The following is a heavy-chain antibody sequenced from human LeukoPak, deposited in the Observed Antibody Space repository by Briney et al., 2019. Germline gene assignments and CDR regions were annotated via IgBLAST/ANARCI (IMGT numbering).Heavy chain of an antibody. J-gene: IGHJ3*02. D-gene: IGHD3-22*01. V-gene: IGHV3-30*03. Sequence: GGSLRLSCAASGFTFSSYAMHWVRQAPGKGLEWVAVISYDGGSKYYADSVKGRFTISRDNSKNTLYLQMNSLRAEDTAVYYCASFGTMIVVVKADIWGQGTMVTVSS. CDR1: GFTFSSYA. CDR2: ISYDGGSK. CDR3: ASFGTMIVVVKADI.